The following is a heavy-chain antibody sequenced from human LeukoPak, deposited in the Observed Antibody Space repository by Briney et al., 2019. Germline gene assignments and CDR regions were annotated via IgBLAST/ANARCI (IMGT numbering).Heavy chain of an antibody. Sequence: GESLKISCTGTGYHFGSYWIGWVRQRPGKGLEWMGIIYPGDSDAKYSPSFQGQVTISADKSISTAYLQWGSLKASDTAMYYCARQGQQGAFDIWGQGTMVTVSS. CDR3: ARQGQQGAFDI. CDR1: GYHFGSYW. J-gene: IGHJ3*02. CDR2: IYPGDSDA. V-gene: IGHV5-51*01. D-gene: IGHD6-13*01.